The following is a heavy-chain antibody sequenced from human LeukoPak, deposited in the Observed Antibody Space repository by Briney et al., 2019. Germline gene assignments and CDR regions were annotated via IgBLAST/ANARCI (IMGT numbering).Heavy chain of an antibody. CDR1: GYTFTSYD. J-gene: IGHJ4*02. Sequence: ASVKGSCKASGYTFTSYDINWGRQATGQGREWMVSMNPNSGNTGYAQNLQSRVTLTRNNSIHTAYMELRSLRSEDTAVYYCARGPYDSSGYRFDSWGQGTLVSVSS. CDR3: ARGPYDSSGYRFDS. D-gene: IGHD3-22*01. CDR2: MNPNSGNT. V-gene: IGHV1-8*01.